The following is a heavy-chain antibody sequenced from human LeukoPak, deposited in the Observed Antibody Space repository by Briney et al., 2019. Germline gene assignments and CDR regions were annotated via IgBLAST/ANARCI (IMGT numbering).Heavy chain of an antibody. V-gene: IGHV3-7*03. CDR2: INHNGNVN. CDR1: GFTFSSYW. J-gene: IGHJ6*02. Sequence: GSLRLSCAASGFTFSSYWMNWARQAPGKGLEWVASINHNGNVNYYVDSVKGRFTISRDNAKNSLYLQMSNLRAEDTAVYFCARGGGLDVWGQGTTVTVSS. CDR3: ARGGGLDV. D-gene: IGHD3-16*01.